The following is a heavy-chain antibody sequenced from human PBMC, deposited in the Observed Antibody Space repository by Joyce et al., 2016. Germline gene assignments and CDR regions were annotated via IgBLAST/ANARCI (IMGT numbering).Heavy chain of an antibody. V-gene: IGHV4-31*03. CDR2: IHYRGST. CDR1: GGSISSGAYY. D-gene: IGHD4-17*01. Sequence: QVQLQESGPGLVKPSQTLSLTCTVSGGSISSGAYYGSWIRPHPVKGLEWIGFIHYRGSTFDSPSLESRLSISVDTSKNQFSLKLSSMTAADAAVYHCARYSGATVTTSWFDTWGPGTRVTVSS. J-gene: IGHJ5*02. CDR3: ARYSGATVTTSWFDT.